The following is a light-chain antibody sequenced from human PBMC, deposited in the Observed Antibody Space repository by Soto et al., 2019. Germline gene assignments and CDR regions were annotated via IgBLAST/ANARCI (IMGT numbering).Light chain of an antibody. CDR1: QSVSSSY. Sequence: EIVLTQSPGTLSLSPGERATLSCRASQSVSSSYLAWYQQKPGQAPRLLIYGASSRATGIPDRFSGSGSGTDFTLTIIRLEPEAFAVYYCQQYGSSPALTFGGGTKVEIK. V-gene: IGKV3-20*01. CDR3: QQYGSSPALT. CDR2: GAS. J-gene: IGKJ4*01.